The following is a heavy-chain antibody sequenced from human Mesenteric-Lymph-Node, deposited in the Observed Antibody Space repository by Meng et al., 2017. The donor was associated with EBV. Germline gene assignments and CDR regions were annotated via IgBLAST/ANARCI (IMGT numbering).Heavy chain of an antibody. Sequence: QVHLVVSGGXVVKPGGSLRLSCAASGFTFSDYYMSWIRQAPGKGLEWLSYISGSSSTYYADSVKGRFTISRDNTKNSLYLQMSSLRDEDTAVYYCARDVDRRFEYWGRGTLVNVSS. J-gene: IGHJ4*02. CDR2: ISGSSST. CDR1: GFTFSDYY. CDR3: ARDVDRRFEY. V-gene: IGHV3-11*01.